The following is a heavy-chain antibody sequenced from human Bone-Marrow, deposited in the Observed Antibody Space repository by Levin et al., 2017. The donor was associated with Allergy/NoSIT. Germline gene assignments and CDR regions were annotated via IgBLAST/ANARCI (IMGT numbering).Heavy chain of an antibody. Sequence: GESLKISCTVSGFTFSNYAMDWVRQAPGQGLEWVAVISYDGKNEYYADSVKGRFTISRDNSKNTLYLQMNSLRPEDTAVYYCAKGLQRIWFGEIDYYYYMDVWGNGTTVTVSS. CDR1: GFTFSNYA. CDR2: ISYDGKNE. V-gene: IGHV3-30*18. CDR3: AKGLQRIWFGEIDYYYYMDV. D-gene: IGHD3-10*01. J-gene: IGHJ6*03.